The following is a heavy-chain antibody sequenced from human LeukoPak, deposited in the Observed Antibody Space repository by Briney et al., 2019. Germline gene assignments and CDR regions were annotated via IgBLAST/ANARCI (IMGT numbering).Heavy chain of an antibody. CDR1: GFTFSSYS. D-gene: IGHD3-22*01. CDR3: AITVINYFDY. Sequence: GGSLRLSGAASGFTFSSYSLNWVGRAPGRGWEWVSSISSSSSYIYYADSVKGRFTISRDNAKNSLYLQMNSLRAEDTAVYYCAITVINYFDYWGQGTLVTVSS. V-gene: IGHV3-21*01. J-gene: IGHJ4*02. CDR2: ISSSSSYI.